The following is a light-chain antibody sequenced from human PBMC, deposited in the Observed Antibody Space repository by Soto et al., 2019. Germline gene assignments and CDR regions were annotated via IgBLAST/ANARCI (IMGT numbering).Light chain of an antibody. J-gene: IGKJ1*01. V-gene: IGKV1-33*01. CDR1: QDISNY. CDR2: DAS. Sequence: IQLTQSPSSLPASVGDRVTITCKASQDISNYLNGYQQKPGKAPELLINDASNLEMGVPSRFSGVGSGTDFTFTISSLQPEDIATYFCQQYYSRPITFGQGTKVDIK. CDR3: QQYYSRPIT.